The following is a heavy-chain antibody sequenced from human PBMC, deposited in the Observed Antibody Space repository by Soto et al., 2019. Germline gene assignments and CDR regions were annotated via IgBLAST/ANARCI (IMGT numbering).Heavy chain of an antibody. Sequence: SETLSLTCTVSGGSISSSSYYWGWIRQPPGKGLEWIGSIYYSGSTYYNPSLKSRVTISVDTSKNQFSLKLSSVTAADTAVYYCARGSTVDIVVEAKTTKNWFDPWGQGTLVTVSS. V-gene: IGHV4-39*01. CDR2: IYYSGST. D-gene: IGHD2-2*03. J-gene: IGHJ5*02. CDR1: GGSISSSSYY. CDR3: ARGSTVDIVVEAKTTKNWFDP.